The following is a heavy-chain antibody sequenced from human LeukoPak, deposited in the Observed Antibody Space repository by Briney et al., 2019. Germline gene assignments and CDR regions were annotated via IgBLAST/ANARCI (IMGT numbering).Heavy chain of an antibody. V-gene: IGHV4-59*12. Sequence: SETLSLTCTVSGASIRDYYWSWIRQPPGKGLEWIGHIYYTGSTNYNPSLKSRVTISVDTSKNQFSLKLSSVTAADTAVYYCARGDDSSGYYGSWGQGTLVTVSS. CDR1: GASIRDYY. CDR3: ARGDDSSGYYGS. D-gene: IGHD3-22*01. J-gene: IGHJ4*02. CDR2: IYYTGST.